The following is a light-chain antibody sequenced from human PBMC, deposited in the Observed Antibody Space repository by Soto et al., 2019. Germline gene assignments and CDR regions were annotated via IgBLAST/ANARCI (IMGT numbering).Light chain of an antibody. J-gene: IGKJ1*01. CDR2: KPS. Sequence: DIQMTQSPSTLSASVGDRVTITCRASQSITGWLAWYQQKPGSAPKLLIYKPSSLESGVPSRFXXXASXTXXXXXXXXXXPDDFATYYCQQYNGYGSWTFGQGTKVEIK. CDR3: QQYNGYGSWT. CDR1: QSITGW. V-gene: IGKV1-5*03.